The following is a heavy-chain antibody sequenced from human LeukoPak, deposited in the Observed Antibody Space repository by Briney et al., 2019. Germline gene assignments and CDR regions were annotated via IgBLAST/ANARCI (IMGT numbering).Heavy chain of an antibody. CDR2: INHSGST. J-gene: IGHJ3*02. CDR3: ARAKFIQWLVLRAFDI. Sequence: PSETLSLTCAVYSVSFSGYYWSWIRQPPGKGLEWIGEINHSGSTNYNPSLKSRVTISVDTSKNQFSLKLSSVTAADTAVYYCARAKFIQWLVLRAFDIWGQGTMVTVSS. CDR1: SVSFSGYY. V-gene: IGHV4-34*01. D-gene: IGHD6-19*01.